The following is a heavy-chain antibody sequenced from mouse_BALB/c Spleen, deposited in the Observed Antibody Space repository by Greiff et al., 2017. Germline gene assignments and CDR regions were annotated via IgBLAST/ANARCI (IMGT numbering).Heavy chain of an antibody. CDR1: GFTFSSYY. D-gene: IGHD2-14*01. Sequence: EVKLMESGGGLVKLGGSLKLSCAASGFTFSSYYMSWVRQTPEKRLELVAAINSNGGSTYYPDTVKGRFTISRDNAKNTLYLQMSSLKSEDTALYYCARGEVRREAMDYWGQGTSVTVSS. CDR3: ARGEVRREAMDY. CDR2: INSNGGST. J-gene: IGHJ4*01. V-gene: IGHV5-6-2*01.